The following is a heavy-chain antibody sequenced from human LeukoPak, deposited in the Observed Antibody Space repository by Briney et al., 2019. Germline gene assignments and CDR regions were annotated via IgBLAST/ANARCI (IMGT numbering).Heavy chain of an antibody. CDR2: IYPGDSDT. CDR3: ARQGRSRGDY. J-gene: IGHJ4*02. Sequence: GESLKISCKGSGYRFSSYWIGWVRQMPGKGLEWMGIIYPGDSDTRYSPSFQGQVTISADKSISTAYVQWSSLKASDAAMYYCARQGRSRGDYWGQGTLVTVSS. D-gene: IGHD2-15*01. V-gene: IGHV5-51*01. CDR1: GYRFSSYW.